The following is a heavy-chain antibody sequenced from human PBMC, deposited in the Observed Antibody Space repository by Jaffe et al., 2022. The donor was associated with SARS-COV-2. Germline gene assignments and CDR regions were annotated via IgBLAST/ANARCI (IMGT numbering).Heavy chain of an antibody. V-gene: IGHV3-9*01. D-gene: IGHD6-19*01. CDR2: ISWNSGSI. CDR3: AKSGDSSGWFEFPGYYGMDV. J-gene: IGHJ6*02. CDR1: GFTFDDYA. Sequence: EVQLVESGGGLVQPGRSLRLSCAASGFTFDDYAMHWVRQAPGKGLEWVSGISWNSGSIGYADSVKGRFTISRDNAKNSLYLQMNSLRAEDTALYYCAKSGDSSGWFEFPGYYGMDVWGQGTTVTVSS.